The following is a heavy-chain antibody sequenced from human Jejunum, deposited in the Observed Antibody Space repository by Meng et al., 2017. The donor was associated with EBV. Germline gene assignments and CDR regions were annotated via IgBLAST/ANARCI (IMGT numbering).Heavy chain of an antibody. V-gene: IGHV4-34*01. Sequence: VLLMHWVVGLLNPSEHLALACSCPAESFSDHLWSWIRQPPGKWLEWIGDLNQSGSTTYTQSLESRVTLSVDTSKNQFSLRLNSVTAADTAIYYCARVVNWDYGDYGAFDYWGQGALVTVSS. CDR1: AESFSDHL. D-gene: IGHD4-17*01. CDR2: LNQSGST. CDR3: ARVVNWDYGDYGAFDY. J-gene: IGHJ4*02.